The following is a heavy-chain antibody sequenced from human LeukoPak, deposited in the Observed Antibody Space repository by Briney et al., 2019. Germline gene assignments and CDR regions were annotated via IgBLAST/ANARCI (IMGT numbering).Heavy chain of an antibody. CDR3: ARDRNRYGYSYGTFDY. CDR2: INPNSGGT. V-gene: IGHV1-2*02. CDR1: GYTFTSYG. Sequence: ASVKVSCKASGYTFTSYGISWVRQAPGQGLEWVGWINPNSGGTNYAQKFQGRVTMTRDTSISTAYMELSRLRSDDTAVYYCARDRNRYGYSYGTFDYWGQGTLVTVSS. J-gene: IGHJ4*02. D-gene: IGHD5-18*01.